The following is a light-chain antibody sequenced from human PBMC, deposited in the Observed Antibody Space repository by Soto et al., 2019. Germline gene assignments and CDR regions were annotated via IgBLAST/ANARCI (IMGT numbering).Light chain of an antibody. J-gene: IGKJ1*01. CDR1: QSVSST. Sequence: EIVMPQSPATLSVSPGERATLSCRASQSVSSTLAWYQQKPGQAPRLLIYGASTMATGITARFSGSGSGTGFTLTNSSLQSEDFAVDYCQQYNNWPPWTFGKGTKVESK. CDR2: GAS. CDR3: QQYNNWPPWT. V-gene: IGKV3-15*01.